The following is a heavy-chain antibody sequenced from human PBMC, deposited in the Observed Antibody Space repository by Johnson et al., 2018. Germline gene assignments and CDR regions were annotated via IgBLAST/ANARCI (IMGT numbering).Heavy chain of an antibody. J-gene: IGHJ6*02. CDR3: GKQRWLQSYGWDV. CDR1: GFTFSSYG. CDR2: ISYDGSNK. Sequence: QVQLVQSGGGVVQPGRPLRLSCAASGFTFSSYGMHWVRQAPGKGLEWVAVISYDGSNKNYADSVKGRFTISRDNSKNTLYLQMNSLKVEDTAVYYCGKQRWLQSYGWDVWGQGTTVTVS. D-gene: IGHD5-24*01. V-gene: IGHV3-30*18.